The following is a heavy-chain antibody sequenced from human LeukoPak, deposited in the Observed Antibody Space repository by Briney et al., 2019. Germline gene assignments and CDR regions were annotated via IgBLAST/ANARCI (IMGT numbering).Heavy chain of an antibody. J-gene: IGHJ4*02. CDR2: IKSKIDGGTP. CDR1: GFTFRNVW. D-gene: IGHD2-15*01. Sequence: GGSLRLSCAASGFTFRNVWMSWVRQAPGKGLEWLARIKSKIDGGTPDYAAPVKGRFTISRDDSKNRVDLQMNSLKAEDTAVYYCASICVSVVGESFDYWGQGTQVTVSS. V-gene: IGHV3-15*01. CDR3: ASICVSVVGESFDY.